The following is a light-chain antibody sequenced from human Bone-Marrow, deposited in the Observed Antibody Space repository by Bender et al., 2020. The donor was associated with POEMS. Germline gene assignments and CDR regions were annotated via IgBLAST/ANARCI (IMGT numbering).Light chain of an antibody. J-gene: IGLJ3*02. Sequence: QSVLTQPASVSGSPGQSITISCTGTSSDIGGYKYVSWYQQHPGRAPKLIIYEVSNRPSGVSNRFSGSKSGNTASLTISGLQAEDEADYYCNSYAYGSIWVFGEGTKLTVL. CDR1: SSDIGGYKY. CDR2: EVS. V-gene: IGLV2-14*01. CDR3: NSYAYGSIWV.